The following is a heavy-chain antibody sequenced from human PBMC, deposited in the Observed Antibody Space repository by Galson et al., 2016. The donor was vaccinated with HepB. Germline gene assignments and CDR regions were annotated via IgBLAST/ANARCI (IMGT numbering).Heavy chain of an antibody. Sequence: SLRLSCAASGFTFSMYDMHWVRQATGKGLEWVSAIGTAAGVTYYLGSVKGRFTISRENAKNSLYLQMNSLRAGDTAVYYCARGKSLWTTPWNYGMDVWGKGTTVTASS. CDR2: IGTAAGVT. CDR3: ARGKSLWTTPWNYGMDV. J-gene: IGHJ6*04. V-gene: IGHV3-13*01. CDR1: GFTFSMYD. D-gene: IGHD1-1*01.